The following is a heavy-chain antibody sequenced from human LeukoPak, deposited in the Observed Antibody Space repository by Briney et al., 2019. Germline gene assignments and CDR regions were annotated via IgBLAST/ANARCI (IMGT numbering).Heavy chain of an antibody. J-gene: IGHJ4*02. CDR3: ARDCSTVHLASD. D-gene: IGHD4-11*01. CDR1: GYTFTGYY. CDR2: INPNSGGT. Sequence: GASVKVSCKASGYTFTGYYMHWVRQAPGQGVEWMGWINPNSGGTNYAQKFQGRVTMTRDTSISTAYMELSRLRSDDTAVYYCARDCSTVHLASDWGQGTLVTVSS. V-gene: IGHV1-2*02.